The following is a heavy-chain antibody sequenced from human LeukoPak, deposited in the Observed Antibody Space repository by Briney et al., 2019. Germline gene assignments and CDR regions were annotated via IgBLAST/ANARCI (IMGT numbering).Heavy chain of an antibody. J-gene: IGHJ6*03. CDR3: ARSGPDSGYSYGLEYYYYYMDV. D-gene: IGHD5-18*01. CDR2: ISSSSSYI. Sequence: PGGSLRLSCTASGFTFSSYSMNWVRQAPGKGLEWVSSISSSSSYIYYADSVKGRFTISRDNAKNSLYLQMNSLRAEDTAVYYCARSGPDSGYSYGLEYYYYYMDVWGKGTTVTVSS. CDR1: GFTFSSYS. V-gene: IGHV3-21*01.